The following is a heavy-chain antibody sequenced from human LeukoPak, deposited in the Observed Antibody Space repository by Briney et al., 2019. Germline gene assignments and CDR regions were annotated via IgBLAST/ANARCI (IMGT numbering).Heavy chain of an antibody. CDR1: GFTFSSYG. Sequence: PGGSLRLSCAASGFTFSSYGMHWVRQAPGKGLEWVAVIWYDGSNKYYADSVKGRFTISRDNSKNTLYLQMNSLRAEDTAVYYCAKDRRLAVAGRYHDWGQGTLVTVSS. V-gene: IGHV3-33*06. CDR3: AKDRRLAVAGRYHD. J-gene: IGHJ4*02. D-gene: IGHD6-19*01. CDR2: IWYDGSNK.